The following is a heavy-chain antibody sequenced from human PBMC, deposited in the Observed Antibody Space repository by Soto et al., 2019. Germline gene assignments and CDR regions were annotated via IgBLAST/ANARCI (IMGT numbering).Heavy chain of an antibody. CDR3: AKDFFVQKLTAFDY. V-gene: IGHV3-23*01. Sequence: GGSLRLSCAASGFTVSSNYMSWVRQAPGKGLEWVSVISGSGGSTYYADSVKGRFTISRDNSKNTLNLQMNSLRAEDTAVYYCAKDFFVQKLTAFDYWGQGTLVTVSS. CDR1: GFTVSSNY. CDR2: ISGSGGST. D-gene: IGHD7-27*01. J-gene: IGHJ4*02.